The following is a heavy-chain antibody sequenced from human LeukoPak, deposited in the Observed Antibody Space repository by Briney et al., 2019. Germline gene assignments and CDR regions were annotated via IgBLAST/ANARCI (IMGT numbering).Heavy chain of an antibody. CDR3: ARLVRPGYSSALGYYYYGMDV. Sequence: VASVKVSRKASGGTFSSYAISWVRQAPGQGLEWMGRIIPILGIANYAQKFQGRVTITADKSTGTAYMELSSLRSEDTAVYYCARLVRPGYSSALGYYYYGMDVWGQGTTVTVSS. D-gene: IGHD6-19*01. V-gene: IGHV1-69*04. CDR1: GGTFSSYA. CDR2: IIPILGIA. J-gene: IGHJ6*02.